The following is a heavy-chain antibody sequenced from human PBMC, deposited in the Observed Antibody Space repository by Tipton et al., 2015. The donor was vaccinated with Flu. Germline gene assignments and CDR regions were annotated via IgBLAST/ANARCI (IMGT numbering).Heavy chain of an antibody. D-gene: IGHD3-10*01. CDR3: ARGSGSGTYVIFDF. Sequence: TLSLTCTVSGGSVSSGTYYWSWIRQPAGEGLEWIGRVSMGGGTNYNPSLSSRLSMSVDTSKSQFSLKLTSVTAADTAVYYCARGSGSGTYVIFDFWGQGTLVTVSS. CDR2: VSMGGGT. CDR1: GGSVSSGTYY. V-gene: IGHV4-61*02. J-gene: IGHJ4*02.